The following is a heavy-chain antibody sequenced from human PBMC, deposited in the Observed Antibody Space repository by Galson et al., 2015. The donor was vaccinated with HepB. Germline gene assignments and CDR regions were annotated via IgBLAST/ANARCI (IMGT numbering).Heavy chain of an antibody. J-gene: IGHJ4*02. CDR1: GSTFTTYW. CDR3: ARSLEDSSGYFAS. CDR2: IYPGDADT. D-gene: IGHD3-22*01. Sequence: QSGAEVIKPGESLKISCRGSGSTFTTYWIAWVRQMPGKGLEWMGIIYPGDADTRYSPSFQGQVTISADKSVSTAYLQWSSLKASDTAMYYCARSLEDSSGYFASWGQGTLVTVSS. V-gene: IGHV5-51*01.